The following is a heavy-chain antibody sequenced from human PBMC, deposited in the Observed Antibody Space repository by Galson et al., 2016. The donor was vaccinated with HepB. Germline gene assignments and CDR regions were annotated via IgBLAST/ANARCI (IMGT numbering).Heavy chain of an antibody. CDR2: ISYSGTHT. Sequence: SLRLSCAASGFIFSAYAMSWVRQAPGKGLQWVSSISYSGTHTYYADSVKGRFTISRDNSKNTVYLQMSGLGAEDTAIYYCAKRNRQQVGPVDYWGQGTLVTVSS. CDR3: AKRNRQQVGPVDY. J-gene: IGHJ4*02. V-gene: IGHV3-23*01. D-gene: IGHD6-13*01. CDR1: GFIFSAYA.